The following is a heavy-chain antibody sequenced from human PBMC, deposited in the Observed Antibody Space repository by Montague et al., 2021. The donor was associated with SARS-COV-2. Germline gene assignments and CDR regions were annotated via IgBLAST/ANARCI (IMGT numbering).Heavy chain of an antibody. J-gene: IGHJ3*02. V-gene: IGHV4-34*01. CDR3: AIPMVRGFSRAYDI. D-gene: IGHD3-10*01. CDR2: INHSGST. Sequence: SETLSLTCAVDGGSFSGYYWSWIRQHPGKGLEWIGEINHSGSTNXXPSLKSRVTISVDTYKNQFSLKLSSVTAADTALYYCAIPMVRGFSRAYDIWGQGTMVTVSS. CDR1: GGSFSGYY.